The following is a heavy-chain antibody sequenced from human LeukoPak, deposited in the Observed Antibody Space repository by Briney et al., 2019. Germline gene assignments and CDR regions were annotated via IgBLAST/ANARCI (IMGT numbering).Heavy chain of an antibody. D-gene: IGHD2-15*01. J-gene: IGHJ4*02. V-gene: IGHV1-18*01. Sequence: ASVKVSCKAPGYTFTSYGISWVRQAPGQGLEWMGWINPYNGNTNYAQKLQGRVTMTTDTCTSTVYMELRSLRSDDTAVYYCARDSGGRSSDYWGQGTLVTVSS. CDR2: INPYNGNT. CDR1: GYTFTSYG. CDR3: ARDSGGRSSDY.